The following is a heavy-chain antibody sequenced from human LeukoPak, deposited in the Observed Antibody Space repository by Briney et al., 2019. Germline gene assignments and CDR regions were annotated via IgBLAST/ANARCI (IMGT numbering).Heavy chain of an antibody. Sequence: SETLSLTCTVSGGSINNYYWSWLRQPAGKALEWIGHIYSDGRTNYNPSLQSRVTMSVDTSSSHLSLVLTSVTAADTAVYYCARDRLGSSSPTYFYYYMDVWGRGTTVIVSS. D-gene: IGHD6-6*01. CDR1: GGSINNYY. CDR3: ARDRLGSSSPTYFYYYMDV. V-gene: IGHV4-4*07. J-gene: IGHJ6*03. CDR2: IYSDGRT.